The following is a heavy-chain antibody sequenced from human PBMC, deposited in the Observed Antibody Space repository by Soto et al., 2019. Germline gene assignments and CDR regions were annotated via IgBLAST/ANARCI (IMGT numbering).Heavy chain of an antibody. Sequence: SETLSLTCAVYGGSFSGYYWSWIRQPPEKGLEWIGEINHSGSTYYNPSLKSRVTISVDTSKNQFSLKLSSVTAADTAVYYCARHTPAISISDHWGQGTLVTVSS. CDR1: GGSFSGYY. CDR3: ARHTPAISISDH. D-gene: IGHD2-15*01. V-gene: IGHV4-34*01. CDR2: INHSGST. J-gene: IGHJ4*02.